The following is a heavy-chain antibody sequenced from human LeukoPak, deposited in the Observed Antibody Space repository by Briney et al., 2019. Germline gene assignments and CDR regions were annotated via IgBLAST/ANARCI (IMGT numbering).Heavy chain of an antibody. CDR2: IKQDGGQT. D-gene: IGHD6-6*01. CDR1: GFTFSNYW. CDR3: ARIGYSSSSLDY. V-gene: IGHV3-7*01. J-gene: IGHJ4*02. Sequence: GGSLRLSCAASGFTFSNYWMSWVRQPPGKGLEWVANIKQDGGQTYYADSMEGRFTISRDNAKNSLYLQMNSLRAEDTAVYYCARIGYSSSSLDYWGQGTLVTVSS.